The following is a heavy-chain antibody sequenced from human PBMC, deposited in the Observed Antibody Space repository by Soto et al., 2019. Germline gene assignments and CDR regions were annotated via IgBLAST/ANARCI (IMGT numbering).Heavy chain of an antibody. J-gene: IGHJ5*02. CDR2: IYYSGST. CDR1: GGSVSSGSYY. V-gene: IGHV4-61*01. D-gene: IGHD5-18*01. Sequence: SETLSLTCTVSGGSVSSGSYYWSWIRQPPGKGLEWIGYIYYSGSTNYNPSLKSRVTISVDTSESQFSLKLTSVTAADTAVYYCARGRTIYSDDLGFDPWGQGTLVTVSS. CDR3: ARGRTIYSDDLGFDP.